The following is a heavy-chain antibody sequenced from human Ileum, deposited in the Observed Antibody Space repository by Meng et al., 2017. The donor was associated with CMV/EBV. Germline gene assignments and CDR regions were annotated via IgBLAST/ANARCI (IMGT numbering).Heavy chain of an antibody. CDR3: ARRERISSGLEY. CDR1: GYTFTGNY. J-gene: IGHJ4*02. Sequence: GRLVQSGAEGKKPRTSVKVSCKASGYTFTGNYIYWVRQAPGQGLEWMGWIDPNTGGTKYIQKFQGRVTMTGDTSISTAYMELSGLRFDDTAVYYCARRERISSGLEYWGQGTLVTVSS. V-gene: IGHV1-2*02. D-gene: IGHD6-6*01. CDR2: IDPNTGGT.